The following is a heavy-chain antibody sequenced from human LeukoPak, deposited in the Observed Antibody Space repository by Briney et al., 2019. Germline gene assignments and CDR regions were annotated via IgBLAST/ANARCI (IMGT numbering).Heavy chain of an antibody. CDR3: AKDYYYGSGSPYY. CDR1: GFTFITYD. D-gene: IGHD3-10*01. CDR2: IRYDGSNT. V-gene: IGHV3-30*02. Sequence: GGSLRLSCAASGFTFITYDMHWVRQAPGKGLEWVASIRYDGSNTYYADSVKGRFTISRDSSKNTLYLQMSSLRADDTALYYCAKDYYYGSGSPYYWGQGTLVTVSS. J-gene: IGHJ4*02.